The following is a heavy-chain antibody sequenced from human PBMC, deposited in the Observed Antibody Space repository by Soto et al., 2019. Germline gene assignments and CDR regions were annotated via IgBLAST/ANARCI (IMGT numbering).Heavy chain of an antibody. Sequence: SETLSLTCTVSGGSISSGGYYWSWIRQHPGKGLEWIGYIYYSGSTYYNPSLKSRVTISVDTSKNQFSLKLSSVTAADTAVYYCARVPPAYRSYSYSGMDVWGQGTTVTVSS. CDR2: IYYSGST. CDR3: ARVPPAYRSYSYSGMDV. V-gene: IGHV4-31*03. J-gene: IGHJ6*02. CDR1: GGSISSGGYY. D-gene: IGHD2-21*01.